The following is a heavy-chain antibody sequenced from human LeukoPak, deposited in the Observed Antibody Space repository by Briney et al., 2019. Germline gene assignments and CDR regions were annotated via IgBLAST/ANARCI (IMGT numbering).Heavy chain of an antibody. CDR1: RFTFSSYS. D-gene: IGHD3-16*01. V-gene: IGHV3-21*04. CDR3: ARVGGDDAFDI. CDR2: ISSSGSYI. Sequence: GGSLRLSCAASRFTFSSYSMNWVRQAPGKGLEWVSSISSSGSYIYYADSVKGRFTTSRDNAKNSLYLKMNSLRAEDTALYYCARVGGDDAFDIWGQGTMVTVSS. J-gene: IGHJ3*02.